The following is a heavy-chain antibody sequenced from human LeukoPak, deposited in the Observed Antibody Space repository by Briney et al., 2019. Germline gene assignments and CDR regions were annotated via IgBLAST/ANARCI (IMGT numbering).Heavy chain of an antibody. V-gene: IGHV1-69*05. CDR2: IIPIFGTA. CDR1: GGTFSSYA. CDR3: ARAGRYNWNYGVYFDY. D-gene: IGHD1-7*01. Sequence: SVKVSCKASGGTFSSYAISWVRQAPGQGLEWMGRIIPIFGTANYAQKFQGRSTITTDESTSTAYMELSSLRSEDTAVYYCARAGRYNWNYGVYFDYWGQGTLVTVSS. J-gene: IGHJ4*02.